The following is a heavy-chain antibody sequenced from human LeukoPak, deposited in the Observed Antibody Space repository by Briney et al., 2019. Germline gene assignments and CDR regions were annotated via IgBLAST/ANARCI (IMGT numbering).Heavy chain of an antibody. J-gene: IGHJ6*02. CDR3: ARAGYCSGGSCSKYYYYGMDV. D-gene: IGHD2-15*01. CDR2: INPNSGGT. V-gene: IGHV1-2*04. Sequence: ASVKVSCKASGYTFTGYYMHWVRQAPGQGLEWMGWINPNSGGTSYAQKFQGWVTMTRDTSISTAYMELSRLRSDDTAVYYCARAGYCSGGSCSKYYYYGMDVWGQGTTVTVSS. CDR1: GYTFTGYY.